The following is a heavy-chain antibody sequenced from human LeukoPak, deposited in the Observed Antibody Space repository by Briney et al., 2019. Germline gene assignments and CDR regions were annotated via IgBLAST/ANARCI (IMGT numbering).Heavy chain of an antibody. Sequence: SQTLSLTCAISGDSVSSNNAAWHWIRQSPSRGLEWLGRTYYRSKWYYDYAVSLRSRLTINPDTSKNHFSLQLNSVAPADTAVYFCAREDRLSFDIWGQGPMVTVSS. CDR2: TYYRSKWYY. J-gene: IGHJ3*02. D-gene: IGHD5-12*01. V-gene: IGHV6-1*01. CDR3: AREDRLSFDI. CDR1: GDSVSSNNAA.